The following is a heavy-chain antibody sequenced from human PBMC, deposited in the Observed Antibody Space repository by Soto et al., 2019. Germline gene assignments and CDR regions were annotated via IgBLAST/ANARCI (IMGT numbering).Heavy chain of an antibody. CDR1: RFTFSSYA. CDR3: AKDWYSITRNKPLDD. V-gene: IGHV3-23*01. Sequence: VRLSCASSRFTFSSYAVCWVRQAPGKGLEWVSSISVSGGSTYYADSVKGRFTISRDNSKNTLYLQMNSLRAEDTAVYYCAKDWYSITRNKPLDDWGQGTLVTVAS. CDR2: ISVSGGST. J-gene: IGHJ4*02. D-gene: IGHD2-2*01.